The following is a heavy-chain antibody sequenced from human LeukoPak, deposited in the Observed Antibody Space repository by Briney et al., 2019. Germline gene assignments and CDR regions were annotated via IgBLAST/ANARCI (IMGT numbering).Heavy chain of an antibody. J-gene: IGHJ4*02. CDR3: AKDRQCSSSSCHGGFDH. Sequence: GGSLRLSCAASGFTFSSYAMSWVRQAPGKGLEWVSVISGSGGSAHHADSVKGRFTISRDVYQNMLYLQMNSLRVEDTAVYYCAKDRQCSSSSCHGGFDHWGQGTLVTVSS. CDR2: ISGSGGSA. D-gene: IGHD2-2*01. V-gene: IGHV3-23*01. CDR1: GFTFSSYA.